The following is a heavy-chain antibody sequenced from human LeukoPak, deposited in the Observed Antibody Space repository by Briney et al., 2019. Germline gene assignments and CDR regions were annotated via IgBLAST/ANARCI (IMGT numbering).Heavy chain of an antibody. CDR3: ARGEFSSGWYLDWFDP. CDR1: GYTFTGYY. V-gene: IGHV1-46*01. CDR2: INPSGGST. J-gene: IGHJ5*02. D-gene: IGHD6-19*01. Sequence: ASVKVSCKASGYTFTGYYMHWVRQAPGQGLEWMGIINPSGGSTSYAQKFQGRVTMTRDTSTSTVYMELSSLRSEDTAVYYCARGEFSSGWYLDWFDPWGQGTLVTVSS.